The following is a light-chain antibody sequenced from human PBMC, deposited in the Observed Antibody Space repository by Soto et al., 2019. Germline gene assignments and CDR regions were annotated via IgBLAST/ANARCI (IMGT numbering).Light chain of an antibody. V-gene: IGLV2-23*01. CDR1: SSDVGNYNL. Sequence: QSVLTQPASVSGSPGQSITISCTGTSSDVGNYNLVSWYQQHPGKAPKLMIYEGTKRPAGVSDRFSGSKSGNTASLTISGLQADYEADYYCCSYAGSDTWVFGGGTNLTVL. J-gene: IGLJ3*02. CDR3: CSYAGSDTWV. CDR2: EGT.